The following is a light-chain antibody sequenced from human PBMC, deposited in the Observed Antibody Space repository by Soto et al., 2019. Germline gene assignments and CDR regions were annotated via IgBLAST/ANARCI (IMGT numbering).Light chain of an antibody. CDR1: QSISSY. CDR3: QQSYSTPLT. Sequence: DIQMTQSQTSLSASVGDRVIITCRAIQSISSYLNWYQQKPGKAPKLLIYAASSLQSGVPSRFSGSGSGTDFTLTISSLQPEDFATYYCQQSYSTPLTFGGGTKVEIK. V-gene: IGKV1-39*01. CDR2: AAS. J-gene: IGKJ4*01.